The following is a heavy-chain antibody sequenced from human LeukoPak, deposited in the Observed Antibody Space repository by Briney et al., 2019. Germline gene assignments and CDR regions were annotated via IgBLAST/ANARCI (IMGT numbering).Heavy chain of an antibody. D-gene: IGHD1-20*01. CDR3: ARSGVTGTRDWFDP. CDR2: INPSGGST. V-gene: IGHV1-46*01. CDR1: GYTFTSYC. J-gene: IGHJ5*02. Sequence: ASVKVSCKASGYTFTSYCMHWVRQAPGQGLEWVGIINPSGGSTSYAQKFQGRVTMTRDMSTSTVYMELSSLRSEDTAVYYCARSGVTGTRDWFDPWGQGTLVTVSS.